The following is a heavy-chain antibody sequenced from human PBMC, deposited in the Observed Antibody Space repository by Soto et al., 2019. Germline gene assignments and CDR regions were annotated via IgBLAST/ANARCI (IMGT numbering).Heavy chain of an antibody. J-gene: IGHJ4*02. CDR3: VRDLLESGGHFDY. V-gene: IGHV3-33*01. CDR1: GFIFSSFG. CDR2: IWYDGSNT. Sequence: HPGGSLRLSCAASGFIFSSFGMHWVRQAPGKGLEWVAHIWYDGSNTYYADSVKGRFTISRDNSRNTLYLQMNSLRAEDTAVYHCVRDLLESGGHFDYWGQGTPVTVSS. D-gene: IGHD3-3*01.